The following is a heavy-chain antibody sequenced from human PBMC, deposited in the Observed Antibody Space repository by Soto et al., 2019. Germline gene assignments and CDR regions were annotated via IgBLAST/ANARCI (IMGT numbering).Heavy chain of an antibody. Sequence: QVQLQESGPGLVKPSETLSLTCTVSGGSVSSGSYYWSWIRQPPGKGLEWIGYIYYSGNTNYNPTLKSRVTISVDTSKNQVSLKLSSVTAADTAVYYCERDGTGRGWSPDFDYWGQGTLVTVSS. J-gene: IGHJ4*02. V-gene: IGHV4-61*01. CDR3: ERDGTGRGWSPDFDY. D-gene: IGHD6-19*01. CDR1: GGSVSSGSYY. CDR2: IYYSGNT.